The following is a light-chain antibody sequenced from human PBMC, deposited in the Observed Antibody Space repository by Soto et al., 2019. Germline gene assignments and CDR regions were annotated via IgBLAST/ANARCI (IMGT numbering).Light chain of an antibody. Sequence: EIVLTQSPATLSLSPGERDTLSCGASQSVSSSYLAWYQQKPGLAPRLLIYDASSRATGNPDRFSGSGTGTDFFFTISRLVLEVFGVYYCQQYGTSSSTFGQGIEADIK. V-gene: IGKV3D-20*01. CDR1: QSVSSSY. J-gene: IGKJ1*01. CDR3: QQYGTSSST. CDR2: DAS.